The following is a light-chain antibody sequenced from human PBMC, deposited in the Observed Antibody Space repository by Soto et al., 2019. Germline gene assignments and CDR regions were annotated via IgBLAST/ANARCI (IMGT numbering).Light chain of an antibody. V-gene: IGLV2-11*01. Sequence: QAVVTQPRSVSGSPGQSVTISCTGTSSDVGGYNYVSWYQQHPGKAPKLMIYDVSKRPSGVPDRFSGSKSGNTASLTISGLQAEDEADYYCCSYAGSYIHYVFGTGTKVTVL. J-gene: IGLJ1*01. CDR3: CSYAGSYIHYV. CDR2: DVS. CDR1: SSDVGGYNY.